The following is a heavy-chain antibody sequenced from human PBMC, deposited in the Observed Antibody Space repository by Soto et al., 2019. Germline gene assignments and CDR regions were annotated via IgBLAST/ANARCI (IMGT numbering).Heavy chain of an antibody. CDR1: GGTFSSYA. Sequence: ASVKVSCKASGGTFSSYAISWVRQAPGQGLEWMGGIIPIFGTANYAQKFQGRVTITADESTSTAYMELSSLRSEDTAVYYCARGADCSSTSCYTGVYYYGMDVWGQGTTVTVSS. CDR2: IIPIFGTA. CDR3: ARGADCSSTSCYTGVYYYGMDV. V-gene: IGHV1-69*13. J-gene: IGHJ6*02. D-gene: IGHD2-2*02.